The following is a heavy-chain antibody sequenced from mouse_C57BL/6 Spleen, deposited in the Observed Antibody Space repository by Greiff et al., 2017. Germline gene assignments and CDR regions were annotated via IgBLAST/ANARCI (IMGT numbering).Heavy chain of an antibody. D-gene: IGHD2-3*01. Sequence: VKLQESGAELVRPGASVTLSCKASGYTFTDYEMHWVKQTPVHGLEWIGAIDPETGGTAYNQKFKGKAILTADKSSSTAYMELRSLTSEDSAVYYCTRGGYYSPYFDYWGQGTTLTVSS. J-gene: IGHJ2*01. CDR3: TRGGYYSPYFDY. CDR2: IDPETGGT. V-gene: IGHV1-15*01. CDR1: GYTFTDYE.